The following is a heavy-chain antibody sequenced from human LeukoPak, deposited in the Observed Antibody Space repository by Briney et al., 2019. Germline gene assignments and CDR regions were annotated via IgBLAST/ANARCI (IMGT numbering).Heavy chain of an antibody. D-gene: IGHD5-24*01. CDR3: AKETRWLQPDYFDY. CDR2: INPNSGGT. J-gene: IGHJ4*02. CDR1: GYTFTGYY. Sequence: GASVKVSCKASGYTFTGYYMHWVRQAPGQGLEWMGWINPNSGGTNYAQKFQGRVTMTRDTSISTAYMELSRLRSDDTAVYYCAKETRWLQPDYFDYWGQGTLVTVSS. V-gene: IGHV1-2*02.